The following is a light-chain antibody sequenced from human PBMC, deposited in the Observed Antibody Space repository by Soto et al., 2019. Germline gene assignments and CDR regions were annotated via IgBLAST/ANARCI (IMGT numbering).Light chain of an antibody. V-gene: IGKV1-5*03. Sequence: DIQMTQSPSTLSASVGDRFTITCRASQSISSWLAWYQQKPGKAPKLLIYKASTLASGVPSRFSGSGSGTEFTLTISSLQPDDFATYHCQQYSNNPDTFGQGTKLEI. CDR3: QQYSNNPDT. CDR2: KAS. J-gene: IGKJ2*01. CDR1: QSISSW.